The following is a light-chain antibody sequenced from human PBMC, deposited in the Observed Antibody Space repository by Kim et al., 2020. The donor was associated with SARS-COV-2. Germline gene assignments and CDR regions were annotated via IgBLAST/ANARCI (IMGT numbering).Light chain of an antibody. CDR3: SSYAGSNSVV. CDR1: SSDVGGYNF. Sequence: GQSVTISCTGISSDVGGYNFVSWYQHHPCKAPKLIVYEVSKRPSGVPDRFSGSKSGNTASLTVSGLQAEDEADYYCSSYAGSNSVVFGGGTQLTVL. J-gene: IGLJ2*01. CDR2: EVS. V-gene: IGLV2-8*01.